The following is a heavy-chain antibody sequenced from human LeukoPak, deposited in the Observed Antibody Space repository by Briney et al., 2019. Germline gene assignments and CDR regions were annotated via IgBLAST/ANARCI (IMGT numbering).Heavy chain of an antibody. V-gene: IGHV4-59*01. J-gene: IGHJ4*02. Sequence: SETLSPTCTVSGVSISGYYWSWIRQPPGKGLEWIAYIYDSGSTTYNPSLKSRVTISVDTSKNQFSLNLSSVTAADTAVYYCARGGGESSGWYGFSYFDYWGQGTLVTVSS. D-gene: IGHD6-19*01. CDR3: ARGGGESSGWYGFSYFDY. CDR2: IYDSGST. CDR1: GVSISGYY.